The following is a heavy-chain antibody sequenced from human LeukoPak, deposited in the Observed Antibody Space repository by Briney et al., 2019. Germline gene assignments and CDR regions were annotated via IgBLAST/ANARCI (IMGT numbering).Heavy chain of an antibody. CDR3: ASDHCSSTSCLSAFDI. CDR1: GGTFSSYA. CDR2: IIPIFGTA. D-gene: IGHD2-2*01. V-gene: IGHV1-69*13. J-gene: IGHJ3*02. Sequence: ASVKVSCKASGGTFSSYAISWVRQAPGQGLEWMGGIIPIFGTANYAQKFQGRVTITADESTSTAYMELSSLRSEDTAVYYCASDHCSSTSCLSAFDIWGQGTMVTVSS.